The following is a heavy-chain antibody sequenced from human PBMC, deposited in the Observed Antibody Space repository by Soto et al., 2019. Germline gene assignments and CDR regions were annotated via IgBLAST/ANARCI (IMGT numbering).Heavy chain of an antibody. CDR2: ISAYNGNT. D-gene: IGHD2-15*01. CDR3: AKDGGREGYFGNWFDP. CDR1: GYTFTSYG. J-gene: IGHJ5*02. Sequence: ASVKVSCKASGYTFTSYGISWVRQAPGQGLEWMGWISAYNGNTNYAQKLQGRVTMTTDTSTSTAYMELSSLRSDGTAVYYCAKDGGREGYFGNWFDPWGQGTLVTVSS. V-gene: IGHV1-18*01.